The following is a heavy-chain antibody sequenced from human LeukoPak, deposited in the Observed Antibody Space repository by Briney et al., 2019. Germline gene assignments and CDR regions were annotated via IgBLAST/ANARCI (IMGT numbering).Heavy chain of an antibody. CDR1: GGTFSSYA. D-gene: IGHD2-2*01. CDR3: ARDANPKPYCSSTSCPLGD. V-gene: IGHV1-69*05. Sequence: SVKVSCKASGGTFSSYAISWVRQAPGQGLEWMGGIIPIFGTANYAQKFQGRVTITTDESTSTAYMELSSLRSEDTAVYYCARDANPKPYCSSTSCPLGDWGQGTLVTVSS. CDR2: IIPIFGTA. J-gene: IGHJ4*02.